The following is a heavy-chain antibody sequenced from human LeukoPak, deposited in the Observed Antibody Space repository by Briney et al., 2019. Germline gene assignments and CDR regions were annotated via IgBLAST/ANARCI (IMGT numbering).Heavy chain of an antibody. CDR2: INRDGTST. CDR1: GFTFSSNL. Sequence: GGSLRLSCAASGFTFSSNLMHWVRQGPGKGLVWVSHINRDGTSTRYADSVKGRFTISRDNAKNTLYLQMNSLRAVDTAVYFCAKDFSGAIDSWGQGTQVTVSS. J-gene: IGHJ4*02. V-gene: IGHV3-74*01. CDR3: AKDFSGAIDS. D-gene: IGHD3-10*01.